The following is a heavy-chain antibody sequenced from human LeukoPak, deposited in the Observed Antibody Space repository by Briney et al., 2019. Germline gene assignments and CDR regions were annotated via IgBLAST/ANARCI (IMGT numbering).Heavy chain of an antibody. Sequence: SETLSLTCTVSGGSIRSYYWSWMRQPAGKGLEWIGRIYTSGSTNYNPSLKSRVSMSVDTSKNQVSLKLSSVTAADTAVYYCARDQSAAWYWYFDLWGRGTLVSVSS. J-gene: IGHJ2*01. CDR1: GGSIRSYY. V-gene: IGHV4-4*07. CDR3: ARDQSAAWYWYFDL. D-gene: IGHD6-25*01. CDR2: IYTSGST.